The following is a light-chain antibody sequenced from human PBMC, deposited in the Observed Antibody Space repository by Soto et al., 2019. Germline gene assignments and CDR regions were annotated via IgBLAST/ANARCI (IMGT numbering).Light chain of an antibody. CDR2: GNS. V-gene: IGLV1-40*01. CDR3: QSYDSSLSGWV. J-gene: IGLJ3*02. CDR1: GSNIGTYE. Sequence: QSVLTQPPSVSGAPGQSVTISCTGSGSNIGTYEVHWYQQLPGVAPKLLIYGNSNRPSGVPDRFSGSKSGTSASLAITGLQAEDEADYYCQSYDSSLSGWVFGGGTKLTVL.